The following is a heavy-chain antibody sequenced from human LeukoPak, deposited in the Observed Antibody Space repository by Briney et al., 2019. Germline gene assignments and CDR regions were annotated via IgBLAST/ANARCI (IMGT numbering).Heavy chain of an antibody. V-gene: IGHV4-39*07. CDR1: GGSISSSSYY. CDR2: IYYSGST. Sequence: PSETLSLTCTVSGGSISSSSYYWGWIRQPPGKGLEWIGSIYYSGSTYYNPSLKSRVTISVDTSKNQFSLKLSSVTAADTAMYYCARDPATECSNGVCYKASWFDPWGQGTLVTVSS. CDR3: ARDPATECSNGVCYKASWFDP. J-gene: IGHJ5*02. D-gene: IGHD2-8*01.